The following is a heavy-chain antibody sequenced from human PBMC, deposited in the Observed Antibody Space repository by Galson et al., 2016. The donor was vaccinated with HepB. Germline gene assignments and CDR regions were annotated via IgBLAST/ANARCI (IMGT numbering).Heavy chain of an antibody. CDR2: IFHIGRV. J-gene: IGHJ4*02. V-gene: IGHV4-34*12. CDR1: GFTFNRYT. D-gene: IGHD3-22*01. CDR3: ARQDRGGPNDF. Sequence: LRLSCAASGFTFNRYTMNWVRQAPGQGLEWIGQIFHIGRVNYNPSLASRVTILVDTSNNQFSLRLTSVTAADTALYYCARQDRGGPNDFWGQGTLVTVSS.